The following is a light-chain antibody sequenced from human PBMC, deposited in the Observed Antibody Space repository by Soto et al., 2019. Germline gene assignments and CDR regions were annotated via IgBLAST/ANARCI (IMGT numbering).Light chain of an antibody. CDR2: DAS. CDR3: QQYNSYRT. J-gene: IGKJ1*01. V-gene: IGKV1-5*01. CDR1: QSISSW. Sequence: DIQMTQSPSILSTSVGDRVTITCRASQSISSWLAWYQQKPGKAPKLLIYDASSLESGVPSRFSGSGSGTEFTLTISSLQPDNFATYYCQQYNSYRTFGQGTKVDLK.